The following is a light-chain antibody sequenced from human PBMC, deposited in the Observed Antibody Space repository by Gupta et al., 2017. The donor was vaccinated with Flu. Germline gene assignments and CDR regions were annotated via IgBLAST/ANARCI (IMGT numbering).Light chain of an antibody. J-gene: IGKJ1*01. Sequence: DIQMTQSPSSLSASVGDRVTITCRASQSISSYLNWYQQKPERAPKLLIFAASNLQSGVPSRFSGSGSGTDFTLTISRLQPEDFATYYCQHSHSIPWTFGQGTKVDIK. V-gene: IGKV1-39*01. CDR2: AAS. CDR1: QSISSY. CDR3: QHSHSIPWT.